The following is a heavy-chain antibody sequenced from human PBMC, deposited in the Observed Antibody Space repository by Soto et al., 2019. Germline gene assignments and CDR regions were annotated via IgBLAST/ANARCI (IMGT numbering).Heavy chain of an antibody. Sequence: QVQLQESGPGLVKPSGTLSLTCAVSGGSISSSNWWSWVRQPPGKGLEWIGEIYRSGTTNYNPSLKSRVTISVDKPKNQFSLKLNSVTAADTAVYYCASQGGWYVDYWGQGTLVTVSS. CDR1: GGSISSSNW. CDR2: IYRSGTT. V-gene: IGHV4-4*02. J-gene: IGHJ4*02. CDR3: ASQGGWYVDY. D-gene: IGHD6-19*01.